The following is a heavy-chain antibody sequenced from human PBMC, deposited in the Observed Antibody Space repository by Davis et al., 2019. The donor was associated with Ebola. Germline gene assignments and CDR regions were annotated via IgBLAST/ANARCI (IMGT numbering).Heavy chain of an antibody. CDR3: ARDLAYGDYYYYYGMDV. Sequence: ASVKVSCKASGYTFTRFFLHWVRQAPGQGLEWMGWINTNTGNPTYAQGFTGRFVFSLDTSVSTAYLQISSLKAEDTAVYYCARDLAYGDYYYYYGMDVWGQGTTVTVSS. D-gene: IGHD4-17*01. CDR1: GYTFTRFF. J-gene: IGHJ6*02. CDR2: INTNTGNP. V-gene: IGHV7-4-1*02.